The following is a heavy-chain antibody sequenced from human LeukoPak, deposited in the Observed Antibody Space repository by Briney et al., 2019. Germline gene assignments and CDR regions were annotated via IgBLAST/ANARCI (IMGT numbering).Heavy chain of an antibody. Sequence: ASVKVSCKASGYTFTGSYIHWVRQAPGQGLEWMGWINPDSGVTKYAQNFQGRVTMTRDTSISTASMEMRSLKSDDTAVYYCARDFGSSSAWYEFDYWGQRTLVTVSS. J-gene: IGHJ4*02. D-gene: IGHD6-19*01. CDR2: INPDSGVT. V-gene: IGHV1-2*02. CDR3: ARDFGSSSAWYEFDY. CDR1: GYTFTGSY.